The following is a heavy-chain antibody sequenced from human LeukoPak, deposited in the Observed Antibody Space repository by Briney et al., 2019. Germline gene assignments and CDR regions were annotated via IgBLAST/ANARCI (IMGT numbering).Heavy chain of an antibody. CDR3: ARGIGWPYFDY. CDR1: GDSVSRTNIA. D-gene: IGHD5-24*01. CDR2: TYYRSKWYN. V-gene: IGHV6-1*01. J-gene: IGHJ4*02. Sequence: SQTLSLTCAISGDSVSRTNIAWNWIRQSPSRGLEWLGRTYYRSKWYNDYAVSVQSRIIINPDTSKNQFSLQLNSVTPEDTAVYYCARGIGWPYFDYWGQGALVTVSS.